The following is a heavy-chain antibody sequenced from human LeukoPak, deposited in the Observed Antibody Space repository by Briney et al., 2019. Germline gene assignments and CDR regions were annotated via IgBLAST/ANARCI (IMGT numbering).Heavy chain of an antibody. V-gene: IGHV3-21*01. CDR1: GFNFNGYT. CDR3: ARDSHYDYGDYIFDY. J-gene: IGHJ4*02. Sequence: GGSLRLSCAASGFNFNGYTMSWVRQAPGKGLEWVSSITSTSNYIYYADSLRGGFTISRDNAKNSLYVRMNSLRAEDTAVYYCARDSHYDYGDYIFDYWGQGTLVTVSS. D-gene: IGHD4-17*01. CDR2: ITSTSNYI.